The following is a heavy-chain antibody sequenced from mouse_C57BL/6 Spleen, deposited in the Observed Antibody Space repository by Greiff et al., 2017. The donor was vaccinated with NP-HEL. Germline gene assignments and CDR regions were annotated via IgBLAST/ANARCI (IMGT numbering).Heavy chain of an antibody. D-gene: IGHD1-1*01. V-gene: IGHV1-7*01. J-gene: IGHJ2*01. CDR2: INPSSGYT. Sequence: VQLQQSGAELAKPGASVKLSCKASGYTFTSYWMHWVKQRPGQGLEWIGYINPSSGYTKYNQKFKDKATLTADKSSSTAYMRLSSLTYEDSAVYYCARGYYGSDHYFDYWGQGTTLTVSS. CDR3: ARGYYGSDHYFDY. CDR1: GYTFTSYW.